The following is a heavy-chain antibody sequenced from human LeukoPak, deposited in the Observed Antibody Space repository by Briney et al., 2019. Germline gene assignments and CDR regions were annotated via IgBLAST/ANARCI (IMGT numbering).Heavy chain of an antibody. CDR2: ISGSGGSA. V-gene: IGHV3-23*01. J-gene: IGHJ4*02. Sequence: PGGSLRLSCAGSGFSFNTYSMNWVRQAPGKGLEWVSAISGSGGSAYYADSVKGRFTISRDNSKNTLYLQMNSLRAEDTAVYYCAKSDSRKQHYYDSSCFDYWGQGTLVTVSS. CDR1: GFSFNTYS. D-gene: IGHD3-22*01. CDR3: AKSDSRKQHYYDSSCFDY.